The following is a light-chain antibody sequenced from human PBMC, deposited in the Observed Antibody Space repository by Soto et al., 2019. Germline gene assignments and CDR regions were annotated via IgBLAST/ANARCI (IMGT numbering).Light chain of an antibody. V-gene: IGKV3-11*01. CDR1: QSVSSY. CDR3: QQRSNWPHT. CDR2: DAS. J-gene: IGKJ4*01. Sequence: EIVLTQSPATLSLSPGERSTLAFMASQSVSSYLAWYQQKPGQAPRLLIYDASNRATGIPARFSGSGSGTDFTLTISSLEPEDFAVYYCQQRSNWPHTFGGGTKVDIK.